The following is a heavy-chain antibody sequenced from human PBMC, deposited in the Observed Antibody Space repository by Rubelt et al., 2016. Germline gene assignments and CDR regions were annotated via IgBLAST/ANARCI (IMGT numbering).Heavy chain of an antibody. CDR1: GYTFTGYY. J-gene: IGHJ4*02. D-gene: IGHD2-15*01. Sequence: QVQLVQSGAEVKKPGASVKVSCKASGYTFTGYYMHWVRQAPGQGLEWMGWISAYNGNTNYAQKLQGRVTMTTDTSTSTAYMGLRSLRSDDTALYYCARDRGGYYFDYWGQGTLVTVSS. CDR2: ISAYNGNT. V-gene: IGHV1-18*04. CDR3: ARDRGGYYFDY.